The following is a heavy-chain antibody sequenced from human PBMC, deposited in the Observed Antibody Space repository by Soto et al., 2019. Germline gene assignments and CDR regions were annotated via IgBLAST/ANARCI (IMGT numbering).Heavy chain of an antibody. Sequence: QVQLVQSGAEVKKPGSSVKVSCKASGGTFSSYAISWVRQVPGQGLEWMGGIIPIFGTANYAQKFQGRVTITADESTSTAYMELSSLRSEDTAVYYCATSPMTTVTTDFDYWGQGTLVTVSS. CDR3: ATSPMTTVTTDFDY. J-gene: IGHJ4*02. CDR2: IIPIFGTA. D-gene: IGHD4-17*01. V-gene: IGHV1-69*01. CDR1: GGTFSSYA.